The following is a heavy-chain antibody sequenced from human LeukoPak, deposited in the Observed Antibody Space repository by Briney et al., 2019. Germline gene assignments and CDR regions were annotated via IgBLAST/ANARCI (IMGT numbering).Heavy chain of an antibody. CDR1: GGSFSGYY. J-gene: IGHJ4*02. CDR2: INHSGCT. CDR3: ARGRVYMVRGGVGY. D-gene: IGHD3-10*01. Sequence: SETLSLTCAVYGGSFSGYYWSWIRQPPGKGLEWIGEINHSGCTNYNPSLKSRVTISVDTSKNQFSLKLSSVTAADTAVYYCARGRVYMVRGGVGYWGQGTLVTVSS. V-gene: IGHV4-34*01.